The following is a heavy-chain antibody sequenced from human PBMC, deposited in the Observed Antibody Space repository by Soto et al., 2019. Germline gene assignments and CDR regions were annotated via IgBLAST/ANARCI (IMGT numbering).Heavy chain of an antibody. D-gene: IGHD3-10*01. V-gene: IGHV1-46*01. CDR3: ARGRPGRLNGMDV. Sequence: QVQLEQSGTEVKKPGASVKVSCKASGYTFSNYYMYWVRQAPGQGLEWMGQFNPSGGSTNYAQTFEGRVTMNGDTSSSTAYMELSSLRSDDTAVYFCARGRPGRLNGMDVWGQGTTVTVSS. J-gene: IGHJ6*02. CDR1: GYTFSNYY. CDR2: FNPSGGST.